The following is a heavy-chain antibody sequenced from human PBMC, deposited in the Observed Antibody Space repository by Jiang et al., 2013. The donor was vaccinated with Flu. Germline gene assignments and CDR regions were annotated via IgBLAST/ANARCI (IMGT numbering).Heavy chain of an antibody. CDR1: GGSISSSGYY. V-gene: IGHV4-39*01. Sequence: GSGLVKPSETLSLTCTVSGGSISSSGYYWGWIRQPPGKGLEWIGSIYYSGSIYYNPSLKSRATISVDTSKNQFSLKLSSVTAADTAVYFCAKHGGAYYLDYWGQGTLVTVSS. D-gene: IGHD3-16*01. CDR3: AKHGGAYYLDY. J-gene: IGHJ4*02. CDR2: IYYSGSI.